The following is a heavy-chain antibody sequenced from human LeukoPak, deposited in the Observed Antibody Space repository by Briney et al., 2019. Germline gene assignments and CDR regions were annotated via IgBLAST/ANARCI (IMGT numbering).Heavy chain of an antibody. CDR2: INHSGST. CDR1: GGSFSGYY. V-gene: IGHV4-34*01. D-gene: IGHD4-11*01. J-gene: IGHJ4*02. CDR3: AREGGAYRSLDY. Sequence: SETLSLTCAVYGGSFSGYYWSWIRQPPGKGLEWIGEINHSGSTNYNPSLKSRVTISVDTSKNQFPLNLSSVTAADTAVYYCAREGGAYRSLDYWGQGTLVTVSS.